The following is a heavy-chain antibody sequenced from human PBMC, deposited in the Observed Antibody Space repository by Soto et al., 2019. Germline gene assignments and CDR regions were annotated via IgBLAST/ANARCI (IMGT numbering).Heavy chain of an antibody. V-gene: IGHV1-18*04. Sequence: QVQLVQSGTEVKKPGASVNVSCKAFGYTFTSYGFSWVRQVPGQGLEWLGWISAFNGDTQYSQTMKGRLTVTTDTATTTVHRELRSLTPADTAVYYCAREAGWQRMVPNDWGQGTLVTVS. CDR1: GYTFTSYG. J-gene: IGHJ4*02. CDR3: AREAGWQRMVPND. CDR2: ISAFNGDT. D-gene: IGHD6-25*01.